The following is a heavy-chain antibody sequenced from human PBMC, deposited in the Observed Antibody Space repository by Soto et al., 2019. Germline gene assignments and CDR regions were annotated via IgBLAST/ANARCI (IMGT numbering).Heavy chain of an antibody. CDR3: AGRPGGPDGPGDY. V-gene: IGHV1-3*01. D-gene: IGHD2-15*01. J-gene: IGHJ4*02. CDR1: GYTFTNYA. CDR2: INAGNGNT. Sequence: QVQLVQSGAEVKKPGASVKVSCMASGYTFTNYAMHWVRQAPGQRLEWMGWINAGNGNTKYSQKFQGRVTITRDTSASTADMELSSLRAEDTAVYSCAGRPGGPDGPGDYCGQGTLVTVSS.